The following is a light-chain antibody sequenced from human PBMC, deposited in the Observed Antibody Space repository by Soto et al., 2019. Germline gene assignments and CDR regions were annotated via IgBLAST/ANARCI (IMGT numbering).Light chain of an antibody. J-gene: IGKJ5*01. V-gene: IGKV3-20*01. CDR3: QQHGSSPPIT. CDR1: KSVSSSY. CDR2: GAS. Sequence: EIVLTQPPGTLSLSPGERATLSCRASKSVSSSYLTWYQQKPGQAPRLLIYGASSRATGIPDRFSGSGSGTDFTLTISRLEPEDFAVYYCQQHGSSPPITFGQGTRLEIK.